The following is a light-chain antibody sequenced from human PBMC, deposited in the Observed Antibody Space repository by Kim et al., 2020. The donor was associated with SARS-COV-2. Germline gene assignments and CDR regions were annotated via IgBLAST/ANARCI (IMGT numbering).Light chain of an antibody. CDR3: YSTDSSDNHRVA. CDR2: EDN. CDR1: ALPKRF. Sequence: SYELTQPPSVSVSPGQTARITCSGDALPKRFAYWYQQKSGQAPVVVIYEDNKRPSDIPERFSRSNSGTLATLTISGAQVEDEGDYYCYSTDSSDNHRVAFGGGTQVTVL. V-gene: IGLV3-10*01. J-gene: IGLJ2*01.